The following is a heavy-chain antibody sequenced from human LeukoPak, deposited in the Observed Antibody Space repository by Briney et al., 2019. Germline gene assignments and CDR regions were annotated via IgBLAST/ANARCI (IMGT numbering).Heavy chain of an antibody. D-gene: IGHD6-13*01. J-gene: IGHJ4*01. Sequence: ASVKVSCKASGYTFASHDIIWVRQATGQGLEYMGWLRTANDDAGYAEKFQGRVNLTRDTSTSTAYMELNSLTFDDTAVYYCARGGTAAETSGFDHWGRGTQVTVSA. CDR1: GYTFASHD. CDR3: ARGGTAAETSGFDH. CDR2: LRTANDDA. V-gene: IGHV1-8*01.